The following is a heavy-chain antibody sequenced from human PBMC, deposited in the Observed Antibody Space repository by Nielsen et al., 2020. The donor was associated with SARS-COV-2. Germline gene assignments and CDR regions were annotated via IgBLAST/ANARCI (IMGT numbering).Heavy chain of an antibody. J-gene: IGHJ4*01. V-gene: IGHV3-21*01. D-gene: IGHD5-18*01. CDR3: TADRGYRHY. CDR2: ISSDSTYI. CDR1: GFSFNYYK. Sequence: GESLKISCAASGFSFNYYKMNWIRQAPGQGLEWVSSISSDSTYISYADSVQGRFAISRDNAKNSLYLQMKNLRAGDTAVYYCTADRGYRHYWGHGTLVAVSS.